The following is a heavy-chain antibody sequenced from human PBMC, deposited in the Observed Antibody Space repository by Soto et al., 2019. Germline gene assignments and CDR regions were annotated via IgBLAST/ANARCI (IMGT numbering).Heavy chain of an antibody. CDR3: ARALSSGYYPYYFDY. V-gene: IGHV4-31*03. J-gene: IGHJ4*02. Sequence: SETLSLTCTFSGGSISSGGYYLSWIRQHPGKGLEWIGYIYYSGSTYYNPSLKSRVTISVDTSKNQFSLKLSSVTAADTAVYYCARALSSGYYPYYFDYWGQGTLVTGSS. D-gene: IGHD3-22*01. CDR1: GGSISSGGYY. CDR2: IYYSGST.